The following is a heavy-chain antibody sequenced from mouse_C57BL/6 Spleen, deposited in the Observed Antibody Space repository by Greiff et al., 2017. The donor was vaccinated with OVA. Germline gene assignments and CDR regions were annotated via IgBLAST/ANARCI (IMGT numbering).Heavy chain of an antibody. J-gene: IGHJ4*01. Sequence: EVQLQESGGGLVQPGGSMKLSCVASGFTFSNYWMNWVRQSPEKGLEWVAQIRLKSDNYATHYAESVKGRFTISRDDSKSSVYLQMNNLRAEDTGIYYCTGDLLLRAMDYWGQGTSVTVSS. CDR1: GFTFSNYW. V-gene: IGHV6-3*01. CDR3: TGDLLLRAMDY. D-gene: IGHD1-1*01. CDR2: IRLKSDNYAT.